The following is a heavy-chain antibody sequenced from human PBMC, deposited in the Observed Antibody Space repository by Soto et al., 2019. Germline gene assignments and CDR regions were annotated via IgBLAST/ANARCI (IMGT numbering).Heavy chain of an antibody. CDR1: GYAFFSYA. Sequence: QVQLVQSGTEVKQPGASVKVSCKASGYAFFSYAMHWVRQAPGQRLEWMGWISIGNGNTKYSQKFQGRVTLIRDTSANTAYMELNSLTSEDTAVYYCARADYSSAFGLSDYWGQGTLVTVSS. CDR2: ISIGNGNT. V-gene: IGHV1-3*04. CDR3: ARADYSSAFGLSDY. D-gene: IGHD6-6*01. J-gene: IGHJ4*02.